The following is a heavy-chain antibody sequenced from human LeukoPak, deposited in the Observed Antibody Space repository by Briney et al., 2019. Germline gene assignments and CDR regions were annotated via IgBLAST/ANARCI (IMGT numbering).Heavy chain of an antibody. J-gene: IGHJ4*02. CDR2: ISGSGGST. CDR1: GFTFSSYA. CDR3: AKDESGGGWAKYYFDY. Sequence: GGSLRLSCAASGFTFSSYAMSWVRQAPGKGLEWVSAISGSGGSTYYADSVKGRFTISRDNSKNTLYLQMNSLRAEDTAVYYCAKDESGGGWAKYYFDYWGQGTLVTVSS. D-gene: IGHD2-15*01. V-gene: IGHV3-23*01.